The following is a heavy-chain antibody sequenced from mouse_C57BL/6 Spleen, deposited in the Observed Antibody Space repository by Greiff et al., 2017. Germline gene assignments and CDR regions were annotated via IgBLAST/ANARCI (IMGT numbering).Heavy chain of an antibody. CDR3: ARDYSNYDYYCDD. D-gene: IGHD2-5*01. Sequence: VQLQQSGAELARPGTSVKVSCKASGYAFTNYLIEWVKQRPGQGLEWIGVINPGSGGTNYNEKFKGKATLTADKSSSTAYMQLSSLTSEDSAVYFCARDYSNYDYYCDDWGQGTTLTVSS. J-gene: IGHJ2*01. V-gene: IGHV1-54*01. CDR1: GYAFTNYL. CDR2: INPGSGGT.